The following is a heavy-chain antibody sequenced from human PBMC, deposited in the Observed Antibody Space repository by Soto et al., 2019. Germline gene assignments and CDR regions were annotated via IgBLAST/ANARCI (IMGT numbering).Heavy chain of an antibody. CDR3: ARLEYSSPLDAFDI. Sequence: SVKVPCKASGGTFSSYAISWVRQAPGQGLEWMGGIIPIFGTANYAQKFQGRVTITADESTSTAYMELSSLRSEDTAVYYCARLEYSSPLDAFDIWGQGTMVTVSS. D-gene: IGHD6-6*01. J-gene: IGHJ3*02. V-gene: IGHV1-69*13. CDR1: GGTFSSYA. CDR2: IIPIFGTA.